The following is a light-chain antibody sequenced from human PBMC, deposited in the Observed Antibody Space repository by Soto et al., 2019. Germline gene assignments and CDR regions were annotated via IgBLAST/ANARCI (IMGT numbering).Light chain of an antibody. J-gene: IGKJ5*01. CDR3: QQLNGYPIT. Sequence: IQLIQSPSSLSASVGDRVTITCRASQGISSYLAWYQQKPGKAPKLLIYAASTLQSGVPSRFSGSGSGTDFTLTISSLQPEVFATYYCQQLNGYPITFGQGTRLEI. V-gene: IGKV1-9*01. CDR2: AAS. CDR1: QGISSY.